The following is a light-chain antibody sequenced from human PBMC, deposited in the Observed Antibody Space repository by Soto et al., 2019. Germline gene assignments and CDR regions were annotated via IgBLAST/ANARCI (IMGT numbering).Light chain of an antibody. CDR3: QQYNNWTLT. J-gene: IGKJ4*01. Sequence: EIVMTQSPATLSVSPGERATLSCRASQSVSSNLAWYQQKPGQAPRLLIYGASIRATGIPARFRGSGSGTEFTLTIRSLQSEDFAVYYCQQYNNWTLTFGGGTKVEIK. CDR1: QSVSSN. CDR2: GAS. V-gene: IGKV3-15*01.